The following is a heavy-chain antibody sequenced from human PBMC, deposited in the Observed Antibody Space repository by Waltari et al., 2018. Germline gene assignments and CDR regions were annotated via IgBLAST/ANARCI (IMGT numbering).Heavy chain of an antibody. CDR2: ISSSSSTI. CDR1: GFTFSSYS. J-gene: IGHJ4*02. CDR3: AKDYDYGDYSFDY. V-gene: IGHV3-48*04. D-gene: IGHD4-17*01. Sequence: EVQLVESGGGLVQPGGSLRLSCAASGFTFSSYSMNWVRQAPGKGLEWVSYISSSSSTIYYADSVKGRFTISRDNAKNSLYLQMNSLRAEDTAVYYCAKDYDYGDYSFDYWGQGTLVTVSS.